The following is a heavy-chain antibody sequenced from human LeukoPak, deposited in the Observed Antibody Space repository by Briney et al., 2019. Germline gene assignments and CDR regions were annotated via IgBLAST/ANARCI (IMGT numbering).Heavy chain of an antibody. Sequence: GSLRLSCAASGFTFTMFSMNWLRQAPGKGLEWIAFIRGRSDTTYYADSVQGRFTISRDNSKNTLYLQMNSLRAEDTAVYYCALLDRSGWYCIDNWGQGTLVTVSS. CDR2: IRGRSDTT. D-gene: IGHD6-19*01. V-gene: IGHV3-48*01. J-gene: IGHJ4*02. CDR3: ALLDRSGWYCIDN. CDR1: GFTFTMFS.